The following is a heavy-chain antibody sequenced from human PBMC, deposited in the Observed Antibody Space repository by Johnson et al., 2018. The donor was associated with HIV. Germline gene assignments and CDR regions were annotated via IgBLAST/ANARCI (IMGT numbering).Heavy chain of an antibody. CDR2: ISGSGGST. J-gene: IGHJ3*02. D-gene: IGHD6-13*01. CDR3: AGGEQLVHLGAFDI. CDR1: GFTFSSYA. V-gene: IGHV3-23*04. Sequence: EVKLVESGEGVVQPGRSLRLSCEASGFTFSSYAMSWVRQAPGKGLEWVSAISGSGGSTYYADSVKGRFTISRDNSKNTLYLQMNSLRAEDTAVYYCAGGEQLVHLGAFDIWGQGTMVTVSS.